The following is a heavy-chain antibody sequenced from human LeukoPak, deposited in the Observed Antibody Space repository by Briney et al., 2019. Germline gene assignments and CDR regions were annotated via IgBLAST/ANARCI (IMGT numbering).Heavy chain of an antibody. V-gene: IGHV3-33*01. D-gene: IGHD3-10*01. CDR3: ARDRGENPSGMDV. CDR1: GFTFSSYG. J-gene: IGHJ6*02. Sequence: PGGSLRLSCAASGFTFSSYGMHWVRQAPGKGLEWVAVIWYDGSNKYYADSVKGRFTISRDNSKNTLYLQMNSLRAEDTAVYYCARDRGENPSGMDVWGQGTTVTVSS. CDR2: IWYDGSNK.